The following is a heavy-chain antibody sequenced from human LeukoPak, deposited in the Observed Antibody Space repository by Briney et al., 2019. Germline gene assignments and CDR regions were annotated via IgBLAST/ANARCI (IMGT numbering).Heavy chain of an antibody. CDR3: ARDGSSSWYDVGGDYDY. Sequence: GGSLRLSCAASGFTFSSYWMHWVRQAPGKGLVWVSRINSDGSSTSYADSVKDRFTISRDNAKNTLYLQMNSLRAEDTAVYYCARDGSSSWYDVGGDYDYWGQGTLVTVSS. V-gene: IGHV3-74*01. D-gene: IGHD6-13*01. CDR1: GFTFSSYW. CDR2: INSDGSST. J-gene: IGHJ4*02.